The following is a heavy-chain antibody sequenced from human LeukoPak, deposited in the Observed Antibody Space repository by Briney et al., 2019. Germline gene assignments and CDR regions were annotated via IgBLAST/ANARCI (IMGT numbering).Heavy chain of an antibody. Sequence: ASVKVSCKASGYTFTSYYMHWVRQAPGQGLEWMGRINPNSGGTNYAQKFQGRVTMTRDTSISTAYMKLSRLRSDDTAVYYCARDSSSPLYYYYMDVWGKGTTVTVSS. CDR3: ARDSSSPLYYYYMDV. D-gene: IGHD6-13*01. J-gene: IGHJ6*03. CDR2: INPNSGGT. CDR1: GYTFTSYY. V-gene: IGHV1-2*06.